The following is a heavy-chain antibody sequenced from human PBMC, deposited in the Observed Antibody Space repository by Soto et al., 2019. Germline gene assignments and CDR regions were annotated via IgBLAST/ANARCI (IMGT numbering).Heavy chain of an antibody. V-gene: IGHV4-59*01. CDR1: GGSISSYY. CDR3: ARSWNIVVVPAAKRYNWFDP. D-gene: IGHD2-2*01. CDR2: IYYSGST. Sequence: SETLSLTCTVSGGSISSYYWSWIRQPPGKGLEWIGYIYYSGSTNYNPSLKSRVTISVDTSKNQFSLKLSSVTAADTAVYYCARSWNIVVVPAAKRYNWFDPWGQGTLVTVSS. J-gene: IGHJ5*02.